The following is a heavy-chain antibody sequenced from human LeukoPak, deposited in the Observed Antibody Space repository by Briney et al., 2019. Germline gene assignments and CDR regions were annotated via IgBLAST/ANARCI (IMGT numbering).Heavy chain of an antibody. Sequence: GGSLRLSCAASGFPFSTYWMHWVRQPPGKGRVWVSRISPDGSSRSYADSVKGRFIISRDNAKNTLSLQMNSLTAEDTAVYYCARDGGLLPDNWGKGTLVTVSS. V-gene: IGHV3-74*01. CDR3: ARDGGLLPDN. CDR2: ISPDGSSR. J-gene: IGHJ4*02. CDR1: GFPFSTYW. D-gene: IGHD2-21*02.